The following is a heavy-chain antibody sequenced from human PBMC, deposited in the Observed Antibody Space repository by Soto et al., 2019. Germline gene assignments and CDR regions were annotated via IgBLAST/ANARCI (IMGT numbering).Heavy chain of an antibody. CDR3: ARGWDAFDI. D-gene: IGHD2-15*01. CDR1: GGSISSGGYS. Sequence: PSETLSLTCAVSGGSISSGGYSWSWIRQPPGKGLEWIGYIYHSGSTYYNPSLKSRVTISVDRSKNQFSLKLSSVTAADTAVYYCARGWDAFDIWGQGTMVTVSS. J-gene: IGHJ3*02. CDR2: IYHSGST. V-gene: IGHV4-30-2*01.